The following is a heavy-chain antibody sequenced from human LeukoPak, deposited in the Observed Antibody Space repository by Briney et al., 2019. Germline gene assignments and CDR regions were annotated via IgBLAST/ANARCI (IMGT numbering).Heavy chain of an antibody. CDR3: ARQDRASDAFDI. Sequence: SVKVSCKPSGDTFSIYTISWVRQAPGQGLEWMGRIIPFLAIADYAQNFQGKVTITADKSTSTAYMELSSLRSEDTAVYYCARQDRASDAFDIWGQGTMVTVSS. V-gene: IGHV1-69*02. J-gene: IGHJ3*02. D-gene: IGHD1-14*01. CDR2: IIPFLAIA. CDR1: GDTFSIYT.